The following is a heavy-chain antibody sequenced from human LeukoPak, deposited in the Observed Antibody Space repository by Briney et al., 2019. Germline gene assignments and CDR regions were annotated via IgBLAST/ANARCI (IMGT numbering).Heavy chain of an antibody. Sequence: GRSLRLSCAASGFTFSSYGMHWVRQAPGKGLEWVAVISYDGSNKYYADSVKGRFTISGDNSKNTLYLQMNSLRAEDTAVYYCAKEGPLQSIDYWGQGTLVTVSS. J-gene: IGHJ4*02. CDR3: AKEGPLQSIDY. CDR1: GFTFSSYG. D-gene: IGHD5-24*01. V-gene: IGHV3-30*18. CDR2: ISYDGSNK.